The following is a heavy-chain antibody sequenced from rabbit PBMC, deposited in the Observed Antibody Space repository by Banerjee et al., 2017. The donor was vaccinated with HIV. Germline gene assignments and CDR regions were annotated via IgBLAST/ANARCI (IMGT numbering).Heavy chain of an antibody. CDR3: ARDLGGVIGWNFNL. D-gene: IGHD1-1*01. CDR2: IYAGKGSA. J-gene: IGHJ4*01. CDR1: GFDFSSNA. V-gene: IGHV1S40*01. Sequence: QSLEESGGDLVKPEGSLTLTCKASGFDFSSNAICWVRQAPGKGLEWIGIIYAGKGSADYASWVNGRFTISKTSSTTVTLQMTSLTAADTATYFCARDLGGVIGWNFNLWGPGTLVTVS.